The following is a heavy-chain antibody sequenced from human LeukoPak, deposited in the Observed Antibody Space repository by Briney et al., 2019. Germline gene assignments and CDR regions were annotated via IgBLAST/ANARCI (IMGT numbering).Heavy chain of an antibody. V-gene: IGHV3-33*01. Sequence: PGGSLRLSCAASGFTFSSCGMHWVRQAPGKGLEWVAVIWYDGSNKYYADSVKGRFTISRDNSKNTLYLQMNSLRAEDTAVYYCARDNYGMDVWGQGTTVTVSS. CDR1: GFTFSSCG. J-gene: IGHJ6*02. CDR2: IWYDGSNK. CDR3: ARDNYGMDV.